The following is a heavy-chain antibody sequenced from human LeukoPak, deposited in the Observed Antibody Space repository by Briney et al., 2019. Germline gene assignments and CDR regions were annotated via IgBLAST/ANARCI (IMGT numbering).Heavy chain of an antibody. D-gene: IGHD3-3*01. J-gene: IGHJ4*02. CDR3: ARDLTYYDFWSGYPLAVF. V-gene: IGHV1-2*02. CDR1: GYTFTGYY. Sequence: ASVKVSCKASGYTFTGYYMHWVRQAPGQGLEWMGWIKPNSGGTNYAQKFQGRVTMTRDTSISTAYMELSRLRSDDTAVYYCARDLTYYDFWSGYPLAVFWGQGTLVTVSS. CDR2: IKPNSGGT.